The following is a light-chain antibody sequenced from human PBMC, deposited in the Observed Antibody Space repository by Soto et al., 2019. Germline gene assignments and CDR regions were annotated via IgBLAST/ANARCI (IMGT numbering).Light chain of an antibody. CDR2: NDN. CDR1: SSNIGSHT. J-gene: IGLJ3*02. V-gene: IGLV1-44*01. Sequence: QSVLTQPPSASGTPGQRVTISCSGSSSNIGSHTVNWYQQLPGTAPKVVIYNDNQRPSGVPDRFSGSKSGTSTSLAISGPQSEDEADYYCAAWDDSLSGWMFGGGTKVTVL. CDR3: AAWDDSLSGWM.